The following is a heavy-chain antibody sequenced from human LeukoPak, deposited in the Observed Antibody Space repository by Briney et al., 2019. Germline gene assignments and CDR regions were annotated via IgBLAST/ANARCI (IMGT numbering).Heavy chain of an antibody. D-gene: IGHD1-26*01. J-gene: IGHJ2*01. V-gene: IGHV4-34*12. Sequence: SETVSLTCAVYVGSFSDYSWSWIRQPPGKGLEWIGEIIQSGIANYNPSLKSRVTISVDPSKNQFSLKVTYVTAADTAVYYCARVGFDLWGRGTLVTVPS. CDR3: ARVGFDL. CDR1: VGSFSDYS. CDR2: IIQSGIA.